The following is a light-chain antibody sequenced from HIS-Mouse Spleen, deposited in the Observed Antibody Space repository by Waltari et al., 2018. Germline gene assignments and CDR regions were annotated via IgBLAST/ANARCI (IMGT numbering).Light chain of an antibody. V-gene: IGLV3-21*03. CDR2: DDS. J-gene: IGLJ2*01. Sequence: SYVLTQPPSVSVAPGKTSRITCGGNNIGSKSVHWYQQKPGQAPVLVVYDDSDRRSGVPERFSGSNYGNTATLNISRVEAGDEADYYCQVWDSSSDHVVFGGGTKLTAL. CDR1: NIGSKS. CDR3: QVWDSSSDHVV.